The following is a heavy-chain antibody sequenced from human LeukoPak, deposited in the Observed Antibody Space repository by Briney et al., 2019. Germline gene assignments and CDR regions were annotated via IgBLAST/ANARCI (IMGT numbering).Heavy chain of an antibody. J-gene: IGHJ4*02. CDR2: IYYSGST. CDR3: ARGRVIKGGYYFDY. CDR1: GGSISSGGYY. Sequence: PSETLSLTCTVSGGSISSGGYYWSWIRQHPGKGLEWIGYIYYSGSTYYNPSLKSRVTVSVDTSKNQFSLKLSSVTAADTAVYYCARGRVIKGGYYFDYWGQGTLVTVSS. V-gene: IGHV4-31*03. D-gene: IGHD3-9*01.